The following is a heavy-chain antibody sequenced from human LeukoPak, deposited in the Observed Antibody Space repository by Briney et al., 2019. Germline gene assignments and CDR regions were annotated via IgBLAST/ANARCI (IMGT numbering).Heavy chain of an antibody. Sequence: GGSLRLSCAASGFTFSSYAMSWVRQAPGKGLEWVAVISGGGGSTYYADSVKGRFTISRDNSKNTLYLKMNSLRAEDTAVYCCAKDSPAGYYGDYVGYSMDVWGNGTTVTVSS. J-gene: IGHJ6*03. D-gene: IGHD4-17*01. V-gene: IGHV3-23*01. CDR3: AKDSPAGYYGDYVGYSMDV. CDR1: GFTFSSYA. CDR2: ISGGGGST.